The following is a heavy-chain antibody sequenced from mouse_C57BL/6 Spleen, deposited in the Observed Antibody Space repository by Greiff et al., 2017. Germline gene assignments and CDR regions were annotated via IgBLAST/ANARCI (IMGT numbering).Heavy chain of an antibody. CDR2: ISGGGGNT. CDR1: GFTFSSYT. D-gene: IGHD2-4*01. CDR3: ARGIYYDYNWYFDV. Sequence: EVQLVESGGGLVKPGGSLKLSCAASGFTFSSYTMSWVRQTPEKRLEWVATISGGGGNTYYPDSVKGRFTISRDNAKNTLYLQMSSLRSEDTALYYCARGIYYDYNWYFDVWGTGTTVTVSS. V-gene: IGHV5-9*01. J-gene: IGHJ1*03.